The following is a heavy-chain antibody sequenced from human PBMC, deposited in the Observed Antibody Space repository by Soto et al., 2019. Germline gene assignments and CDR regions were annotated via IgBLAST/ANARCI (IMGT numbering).Heavy chain of an antibody. V-gene: IGHV3-7*01. CDR3: ARTPPRRGYSSGWYYFDY. D-gene: IGHD6-19*01. J-gene: IGHJ4*02. CDR2: IKQDGSEK. Sequence: GGSLRLSCAASGFTFSSYWMSWVRPAPGKGLEWVANIKQDGSEKYYVDSVKGRFTISRDNAKNSLYLQMNSLRAEDTAVYYCARTPPRRGYSSGWYYFDYWGQGTLVTVSS. CDR1: GFTFSSYW.